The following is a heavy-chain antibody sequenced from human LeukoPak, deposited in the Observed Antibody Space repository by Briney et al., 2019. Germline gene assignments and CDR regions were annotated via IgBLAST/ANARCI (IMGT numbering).Heavy chain of an antibody. V-gene: IGHV1-69*01. CDR1: GGTFSSYA. CDR3: ARRGGGYSYGYYYGMDV. D-gene: IGHD5-18*01. J-gene: IGHJ6*02. CDR2: IIPIFGTA. Sequence: SVKVSCKASGGTFSSYAISWVRQAPGQGLEWMGGIIPIFGTANYAQKFQGRVTITADESTGTAYMELSSLRSEDTAVYYCARRGGGYSYGYYYGMDVWGQGTTVTVSS.